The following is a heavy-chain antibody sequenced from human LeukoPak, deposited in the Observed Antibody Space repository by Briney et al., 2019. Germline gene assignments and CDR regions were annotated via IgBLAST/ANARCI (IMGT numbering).Heavy chain of an antibody. CDR1: GFSFSTYG. CDR2: IWNAGTNT. V-gene: IGHV3-33*01. CDR3: VRGLNSFDL. J-gene: IGHJ4*02. Sequence: GGSLRLSCAASGFSFSTYGMHWVRQAPGKGLEWVALIWNAGTNTYYADSVKGRFTISRDSSKNTLYLQMNSLKTEDTAIYYCVRGLNSFDLWGQGTPVTVSS.